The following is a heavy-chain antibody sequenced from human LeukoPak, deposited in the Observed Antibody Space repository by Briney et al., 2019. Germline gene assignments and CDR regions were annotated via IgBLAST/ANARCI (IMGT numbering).Heavy chain of an antibody. D-gene: IGHD4-11*01. J-gene: IGHJ4*02. V-gene: IGHV3-23*01. CDR3: AKDRDDYSNYVDY. CDR2: ISGSGSST. CDR1: GFTFSSYA. Sequence: PGGSLRLSCAASGFTFSSYAMSWVCQAPGKGLEWVSAISGSGSSTYYADSVKGRFTISRDNSKNTLYLQMNSLRAEDTAVYYCAKDRDDYSNYVDYWGQGTLVTVSS.